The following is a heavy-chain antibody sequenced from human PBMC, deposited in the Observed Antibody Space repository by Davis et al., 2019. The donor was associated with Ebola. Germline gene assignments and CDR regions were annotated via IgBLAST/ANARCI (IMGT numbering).Heavy chain of an antibody. D-gene: IGHD3-10*01. Sequence: ASVKVSCKASGYTFTNYAMHWVRQAPGQRLEWLGWINTGNGNTKYSQKFQGRVTITRDTSASTAYMELSSLRSEDTAVYYCARLERGYWGQGTLVTVSS. CDR2: INTGNGNT. J-gene: IGHJ4*02. CDR3: ARLERGY. V-gene: IGHV1-3*04. CDR1: GYTFTNYA.